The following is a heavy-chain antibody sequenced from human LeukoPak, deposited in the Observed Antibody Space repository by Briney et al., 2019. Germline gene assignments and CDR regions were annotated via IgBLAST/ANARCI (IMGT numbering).Heavy chain of an antibody. CDR2: ISSYNGDT. Sequence: ASVKVSCKASGYNFTEYAIGWVRQAPGQGLEWMGWISSYNGDTSYPQKFQDRVTLTTDTPTSTAYMELRSLRSDDTAVYYCARDLWQRLVFGAFDIWGQGTMVTVSS. J-gene: IGHJ3*02. V-gene: IGHV1-18*01. CDR1: GYNFTEYA. CDR3: ARDLWQRLVFGAFDI. D-gene: IGHD5-12*01.